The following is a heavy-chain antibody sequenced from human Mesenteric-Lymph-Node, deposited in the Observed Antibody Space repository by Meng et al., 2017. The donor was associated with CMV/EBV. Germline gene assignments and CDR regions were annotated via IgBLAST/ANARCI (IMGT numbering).Heavy chain of an antibody. D-gene: IGHD6-13*01. CDR2: IIPIFGTA. J-gene: IGHJ4*02. V-gene: IGHV1-69*06. CDR1: GGTCSSYA. CDR3: ARGVEAAAAPFDY. Sequence: KASGGTCSSYAISWVRQAPGQGLEWMGGIIPIFGTANYAQKFQGRVTITADKSTSTAYMELSSLRSEDTAVYYCARGVEAAAAPFDYWGQGTLVTVSS.